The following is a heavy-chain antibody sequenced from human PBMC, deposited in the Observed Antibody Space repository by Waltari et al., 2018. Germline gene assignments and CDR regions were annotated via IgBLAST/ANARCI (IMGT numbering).Heavy chain of an antibody. Sequence: QVQLQESGPGLVKPSQTLSLICTVSGGSIPSGNYYWTWIRQPAGKGLEWIGRIYTTGTTTDNPSLRSRVTILVDTSNNHFSLRLSSVTAADTAVYYCAREPSVAARSYWYFDLWGRGTLVTVSS. CDR3: AREPSVAARSYWYFDL. CDR2: IYTTGTT. J-gene: IGHJ2*01. D-gene: IGHD6-6*01. CDR1: GGSIPSGNYY. V-gene: IGHV4-61*02.